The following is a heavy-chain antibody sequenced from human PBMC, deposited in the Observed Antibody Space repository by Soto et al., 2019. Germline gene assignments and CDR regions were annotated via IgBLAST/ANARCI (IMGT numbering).Heavy chain of an antibody. V-gene: IGHV3-23*01. CDR3: AKIPFYYGSGSYSSYYFDY. D-gene: IGHD3-10*01. CDR2: ISGSGGST. Sequence: GGSLRLSCAASGFTFSSYAMSWVRQAPGKGLEWVSAISGSGGSTYYADSVKGRFTISRDNSKNTLYLQMNSLRAEDTAVYYCAKIPFYYGSGSYSSYYFDYWGQGTLVTVS. J-gene: IGHJ4*02. CDR1: GFTFSSYA.